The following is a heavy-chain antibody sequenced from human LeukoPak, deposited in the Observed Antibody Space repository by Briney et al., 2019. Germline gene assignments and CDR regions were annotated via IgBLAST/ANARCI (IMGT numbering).Heavy chain of an antibody. CDR1: GYTFTGHY. CDR3: AGAYSSSFDY. J-gene: IGHJ4*02. Sequence: ASVKVSCKASGYTFTGHYMHWVRQAPGQGLEWMGWINPNSGGTNYAQKFQGRVTMTRDTSISTAYMEPSRLRSDDTAVYYCAGAYSSSFDYWGQGTLVTVSS. D-gene: IGHD6-13*01. V-gene: IGHV1-2*02. CDR2: INPNSGGT.